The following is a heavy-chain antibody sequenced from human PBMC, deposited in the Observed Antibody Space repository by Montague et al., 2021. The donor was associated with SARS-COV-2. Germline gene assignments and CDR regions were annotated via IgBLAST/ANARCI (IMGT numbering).Heavy chain of an antibody. CDR1: GGSISSYY. V-gene: IGHV4-59*01. CDR2: IYYSGST. D-gene: IGHD3-3*01. Sequence: SETLSLTCTVSGGSISSYYWSWIRQRPGKGLEWIGYIYYSGSTNYNPSLKSRATISVDTSKNQFSLKLSSVTAADTAVYYCARAPVAHITIFGVVTSFDYWGQGTLVTVSS. J-gene: IGHJ4*02. CDR3: ARAPVAHITIFGVVTSFDY.